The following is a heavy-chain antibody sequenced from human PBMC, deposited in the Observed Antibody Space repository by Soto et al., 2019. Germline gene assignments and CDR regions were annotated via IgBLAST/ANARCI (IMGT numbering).Heavy chain of an antibody. CDR2: ISYDGSST. D-gene: IGHD2-15*01. Sequence: QVQLVESGGGVVQPGRSLRLSCAASRFSFRAHGMHWVRQAPGKGLEWVAVISYDGSSTYYADSVKGRFTISRDNSNNALYLQMSNLRPEDTAVYFCAKDHRNGGSRDDYWGQGTLVTVSS. V-gene: IGHV3-30*18. J-gene: IGHJ4*02. CDR1: RFSFRAHG. CDR3: AKDHRNGGSRDDY.